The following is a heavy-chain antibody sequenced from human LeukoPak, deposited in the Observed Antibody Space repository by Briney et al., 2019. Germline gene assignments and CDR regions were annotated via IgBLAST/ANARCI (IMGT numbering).Heavy chain of an antibody. J-gene: IGHJ5*02. D-gene: IGHD6-13*01. Sequence: GASVKVSCKAPGYTFTSYYMHWVRQAPGQGLEWMGIINPSGGSTSYAQKFQGRVTMTRDTSTSTVYMELSSLRSEDTAVYYCARDREEQQLMNWFDPWGQGTLVTVSS. CDR2: INPSGGST. CDR3: ARDREEQQLMNWFDP. CDR1: GYTFTSYY. V-gene: IGHV1-46*01.